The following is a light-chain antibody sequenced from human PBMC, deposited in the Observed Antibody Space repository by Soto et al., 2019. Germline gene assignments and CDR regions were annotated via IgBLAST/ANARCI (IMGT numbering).Light chain of an antibody. V-gene: IGKV3-11*01. CDR3: QQRSDWPLT. CDR2: DAS. CDR1: QSVSRY. J-gene: IGKJ4*01. Sequence: EIVLPQSPVTLSLSPGERATLSCRASQSVSRYLAWYQQKPGQPPRLLTYDASKRATGVPARFSGSGSGTDFTLTISSLEPEDFAVYYCQQRSDWPLTFGGGTDVEI.